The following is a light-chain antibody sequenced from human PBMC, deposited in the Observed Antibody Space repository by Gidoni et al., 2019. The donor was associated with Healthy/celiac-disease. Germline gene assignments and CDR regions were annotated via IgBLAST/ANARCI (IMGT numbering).Light chain of an antibody. Sequence: IKMTQSTSSLSASVGDSVTMSCRASQSISDYLAWFQQKPGKAPKSLIYAASSCQSGVPSKFSGSGSGTDLTLTSRSLQPEAFATYYCQQYYSYPSFGGGTKVEIK. CDR2: AAS. J-gene: IGKJ4*02. CDR3: QQYYSYPS. V-gene: IGKV1-16*02. CDR1: QSISDY.